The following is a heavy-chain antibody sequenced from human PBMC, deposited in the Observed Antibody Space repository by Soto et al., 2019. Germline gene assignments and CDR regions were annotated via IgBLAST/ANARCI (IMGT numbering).Heavy chain of an antibody. J-gene: IGHJ4*02. CDR1: GYTFTSYG. V-gene: IGHV1-18*04. CDR2: ISAYNGNT. CDR3: AREYYDYVWGSYRQLDY. D-gene: IGHD3-16*02. Sequence: QVQLVQSGAEVKKPGASVKVSCKASGYTFTSYGISWVRQAPGQGLEGMGWISAYNGNTNYAQKLQGRVTMTTDTSTSTAYMDLRSLRSDDTAVYYCAREYYDYVWGSYRQLDYWGQGTLVTVSS.